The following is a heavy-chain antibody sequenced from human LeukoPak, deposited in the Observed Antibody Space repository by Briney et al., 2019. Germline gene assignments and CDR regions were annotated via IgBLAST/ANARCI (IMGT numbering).Heavy chain of an antibody. D-gene: IGHD6-19*01. CDR3: AKGKKMTVAGLFDY. Sequence: TGGSLRLSCAASGFTFDDYAMHWVRQAPGKGLEWVSGISWNSGGIGYADSVKGQFTISRDNAKNSLYLQMNSLRADDTALYYCAKGKKMTVAGLFDYWGQGTLVTVSS. CDR1: GFTFDDYA. J-gene: IGHJ4*02. CDR2: ISWNSGGI. V-gene: IGHV3-9*01.